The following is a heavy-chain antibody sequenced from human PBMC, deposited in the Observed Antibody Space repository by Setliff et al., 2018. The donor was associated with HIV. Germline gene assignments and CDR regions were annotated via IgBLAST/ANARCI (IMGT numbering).Heavy chain of an antibody. D-gene: IGHD6-19*01. J-gene: IGHJ4*02. CDR2: ISSSSSYI. CDR1: GFTFTSYA. V-gene: IGHV3-23*01. Sequence: PGGSLRLSCAASGFTFTSYAMNWVRQAPGKGLEWVSSISSSSSYIYYADSVKGRFTISRDNSKNTLYLQMNSLRAEDTAVYYCAKDYSSGWFDYWGQGTLVTVSS. CDR3: AKDYSSGWFDY.